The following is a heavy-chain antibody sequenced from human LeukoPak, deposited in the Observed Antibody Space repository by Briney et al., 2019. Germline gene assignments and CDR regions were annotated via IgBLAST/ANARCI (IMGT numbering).Heavy chain of an antibody. Sequence: SETLSLTCTVSGGSISSSSYYWGWIRQPPGKGLEWIGSIYYSGSTYYNPSPKSRVTISVDTSKNQFSLKLSSVTAADTAVYYCARQDGSSYSAGFDYWGQGTLVTVSS. CDR2: IYYSGST. CDR3: ARQDGSSYSAGFDY. CDR1: GGSISSSSYY. V-gene: IGHV4-39*01. D-gene: IGHD1-26*01. J-gene: IGHJ4*02.